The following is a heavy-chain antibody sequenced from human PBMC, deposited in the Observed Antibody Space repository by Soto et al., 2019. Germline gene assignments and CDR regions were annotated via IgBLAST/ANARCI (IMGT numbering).Heavy chain of an antibody. D-gene: IGHD3-3*01. J-gene: IGHJ5*02. CDR1: GFTFSSYG. CDR2: ISYDGSNK. CDR3: ATEAYYDFWSGYSSFDP. Sequence: GGSLRLSCAASGFTFSSYGMHWVRQAPGKGLEWVAVISYDGSNKYYADSVKGRFTISRDNSKNTLYLQMNSLRAEDTAVYYCATEAYYDFWSGYSSFDPWGQGTLVTVSS. V-gene: IGHV3-30*03.